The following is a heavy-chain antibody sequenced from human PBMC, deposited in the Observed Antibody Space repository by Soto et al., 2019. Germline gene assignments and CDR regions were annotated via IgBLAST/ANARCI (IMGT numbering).Heavy chain of an antibody. V-gene: IGHV3-74*01. Sequence: GGSLRLSCVTSGFDFSYYWIHWIRQAPGKGLVWVSRIDPDGTTTNYADSVKGRFTVSRDNAKDTAYLQMDSLTADDTALYYCTRGLRPSSAGTGAYWGPGTPVTVSS. J-gene: IGHJ1*01. CDR3: TRGLRPSSAGTGAY. CDR2: IDPDGTTT. CDR1: GFDFSYYW. D-gene: IGHD1-1*01.